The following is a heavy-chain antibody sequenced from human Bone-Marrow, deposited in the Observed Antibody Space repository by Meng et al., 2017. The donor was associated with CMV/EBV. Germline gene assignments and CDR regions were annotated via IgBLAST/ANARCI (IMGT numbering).Heavy chain of an antibody. Sequence: ASVKVSCKASGYTFTGYYMHWVRQAPGQGLEWMGWINPNSGGTNYAQKFQGRVTMTRDTSISTAYMELSRLRSDDTAVYCCARRVGRGYVCSFDYWGQGTLVTVSS. CDR2: INPNSGGT. V-gene: IGHV1-2*02. J-gene: IGHJ4*02. CDR1: GYTFTGYY. CDR3: ARRVGRGYVCSFDY. D-gene: IGHD5-12*01.